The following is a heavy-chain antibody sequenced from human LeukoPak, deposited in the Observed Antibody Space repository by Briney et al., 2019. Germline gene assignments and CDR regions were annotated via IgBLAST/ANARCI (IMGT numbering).Heavy chain of an antibody. V-gene: IGHV3-48*01. J-gene: IGHJ3*02. CDR2: ISSSSNTI. CDR1: GFTFSSFG. CDR3: ARGAFDI. Sequence: PGGSLRLSCAASGFTFSSFGMNWVRQAPGKGLEWVSYISSSSNTIYYADSVKGRFTISRDNAKNSLYLQMNSLRVEDTAVYYCARGAFDIWGQGTMVTVSS.